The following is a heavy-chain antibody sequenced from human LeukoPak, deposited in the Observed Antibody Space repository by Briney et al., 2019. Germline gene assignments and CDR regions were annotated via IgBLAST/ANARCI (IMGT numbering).Heavy chain of an antibody. CDR1: GFTFTSSA. D-gene: IGHD3-22*01. V-gene: IGHV1-58*02. CDR3: AAVWGYDSSGYYSDY. Sequence: SVKVSCKASGFTFTSSAMQWVRQARGQRLEWIGWIVVGSGNTNYAQKFQERVTITRDMSTSTAYMELSSLRSEDTAVYYCAAVWGYDSSGYYSDYWGQGTLVTVSS. CDR2: IVVGSGNT. J-gene: IGHJ4*02.